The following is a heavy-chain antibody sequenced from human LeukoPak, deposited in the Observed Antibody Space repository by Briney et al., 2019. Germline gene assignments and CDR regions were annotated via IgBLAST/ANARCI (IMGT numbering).Heavy chain of an antibody. D-gene: IGHD4-17*01. CDR1: GYTFTGYY. V-gene: IGHV1-2*02. CDR2: INPNSGGT. Sequence: VSVKVSCKASGYTFTGYYMHWVRQAPGQGLEWMGWINPNSGGTNYAQKFQGRVTMTRDTSISTAYMELSRLRSDDTAMYYCARILTTVTTMDYWGQGTLVTVSS. CDR3: ARILTTVTTMDY. J-gene: IGHJ4*02.